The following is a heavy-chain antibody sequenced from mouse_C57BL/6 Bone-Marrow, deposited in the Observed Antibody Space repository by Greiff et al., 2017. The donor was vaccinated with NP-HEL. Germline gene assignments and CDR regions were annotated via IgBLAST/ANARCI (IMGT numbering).Heavy chain of an antibody. D-gene: IGHD2-3*01. V-gene: IGHV1-64*01. CDR1: GYTFTSYW. CDR3: ARGGYYV. CDR2: IHPNRGST. J-gene: IGHJ2*01. Sequence: VQLQQPGAELVKPGASVKLSCKASGYTFTSYWMHWVKQRPGPGLEWIGMIHPNRGSTNYNEKFKSKATLTVDTASSTAYMQLSSLTSEDSAVYYCARGGYYVWGQGTTLTVSS.